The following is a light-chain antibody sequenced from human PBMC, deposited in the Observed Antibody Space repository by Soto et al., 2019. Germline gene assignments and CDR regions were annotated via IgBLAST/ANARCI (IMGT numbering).Light chain of an antibody. CDR2: DVS. Sequence: QSVLTQPASVSGSPGQSITISCTGTSSDVGGYNYVSWYQQHPGKAPKLMIYDVSNRPSGVSNRFSGSKSGNTASLTISGLQAEDEADYYCSSYTSSSTVWVFGGGNKVTVL. CDR3: SSYTSSSTVWV. CDR1: SSDVGGYNY. J-gene: IGLJ2*01. V-gene: IGLV2-14*01.